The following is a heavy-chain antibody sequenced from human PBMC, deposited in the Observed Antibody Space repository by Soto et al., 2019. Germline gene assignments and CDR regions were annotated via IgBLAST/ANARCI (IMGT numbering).Heavy chain of an antibody. CDR1: GFTFSTYT. V-gene: IGHV3-23*01. CDR3: AKARCSTTNCYVHDY. Sequence: GGSLRLSCAASGFTFSTYTMSWVRQAPGKGLEWVSVIGGGGSSPSYVDSVQGRFTISRDNYKNTLFLQMNSLRAEDTAMYYCAKARCSTTNCYVHDYWGQGTLVTVSS. J-gene: IGHJ4*02. CDR2: IGGGGSSP. D-gene: IGHD2-2*01.